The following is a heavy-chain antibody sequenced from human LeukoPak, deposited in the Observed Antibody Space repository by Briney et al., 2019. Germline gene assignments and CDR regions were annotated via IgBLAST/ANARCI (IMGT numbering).Heavy chain of an antibody. Sequence: SETLSLXCTVSGGSSSSFYWSWIRQPPGKGLESIAYIYYSGNTNYNPSLKSRVTISVDTSKNQFSLKLNSVTAADTAVYYCARAVSSSTGFDYWGQGTLVTVSS. J-gene: IGHJ4*02. V-gene: IGHV4-59*01. D-gene: IGHD6-6*01. CDR3: ARAVSSSTGFDY. CDR1: GGSSSSFY. CDR2: IYYSGNT.